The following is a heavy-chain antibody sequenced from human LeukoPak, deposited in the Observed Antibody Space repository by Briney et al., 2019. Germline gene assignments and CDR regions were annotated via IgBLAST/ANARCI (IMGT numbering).Heavy chain of an antibody. CDR3: ARDLDLYGGYVNYFDY. D-gene: IGHD5-12*01. J-gene: IGHJ4*02. CDR1: GYTFTSYY. V-gene: IGHV1-46*01. Sequence: GASVKVSCKASGYTFTSYYMHWVRQAPGQGLEWMGIINPSGGSTSYAQKFQGRVTMTRDMSTSTVYMELSSLRSEDTAVYYCARDLDLYGGYVNYFDYWGQGTLVTVSS. CDR2: INPSGGST.